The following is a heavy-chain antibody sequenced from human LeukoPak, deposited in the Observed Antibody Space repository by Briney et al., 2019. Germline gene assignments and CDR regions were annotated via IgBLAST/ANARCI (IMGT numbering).Heavy chain of an antibody. Sequence: EASVKVSCKASGGTFSSYAISWVRQAPGQGLEWMGIINPSGGSTNYAQNFQGRVTMARDTSTSTVYMQLGSLRSEDTAVYYCARGGSNYYDSSGYYYFAYWGQGTLVTVSS. CDR1: GGTFSSYA. D-gene: IGHD3-22*01. J-gene: IGHJ4*02. V-gene: IGHV1-46*01. CDR3: ARGGSNYYDSSGYYYFAY. CDR2: INPSGGST.